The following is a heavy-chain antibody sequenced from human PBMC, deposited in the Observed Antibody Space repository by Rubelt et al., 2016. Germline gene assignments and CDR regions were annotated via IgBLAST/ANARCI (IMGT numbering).Heavy chain of an antibody. D-gene: IGHD1-26*01. V-gene: IGHV3-30*18. Sequence: QVQLVESGGGVVQPGRSLRLSCAASGFTFSNYGMHWVRQAPGKGLEWVAVISYDGSNKYYVDSVKGRFTISRDNSKNTLYLQMNSLRAEDTAVYYFAKDKSIVVGASGHFDYWGRGTLVTVSS. J-gene: IGHJ4*02. CDR2: ISYDGSNK. CDR1: GFTFSNYG. CDR3: AKDKSIVVGASGHFDY.